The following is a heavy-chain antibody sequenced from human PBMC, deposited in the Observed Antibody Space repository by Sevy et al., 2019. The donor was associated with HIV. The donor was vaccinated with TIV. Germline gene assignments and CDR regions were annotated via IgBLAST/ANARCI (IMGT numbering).Heavy chain of an antibody. CDR3: ATTKDFYDSSGCPFDY. Sequence: ASVKVSCKVSGYTLTGLSMHWVRQAPGKGLEWMGSFDPEDGETIYAQNFQGRVTMTEDTSTDTAYMELSSLRSEDTAVYFCATTKDFYDSSGCPFDYWGQGTLVTVSS. V-gene: IGHV1-24*01. CDR1: GYTLTGLS. D-gene: IGHD3-22*01. CDR2: FDPEDGET. J-gene: IGHJ4*02.